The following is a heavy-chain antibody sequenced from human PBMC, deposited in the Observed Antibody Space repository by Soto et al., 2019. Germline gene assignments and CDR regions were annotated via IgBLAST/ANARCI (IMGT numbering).Heavy chain of an antibody. J-gene: IGHJ4*02. CDR2: INHSGST. Sequence: SETLSLTCAAYGGSFSGYYWSWIRQPPGKGLEWIGEINHSGSTNYNPSLKSRVTISVDTSKNQFSLKLSSVTAADTAVYYCARVVMTTVTTFFDYWGQGTLVTVSS. D-gene: IGHD4-17*01. CDR1: GGSFSGYY. V-gene: IGHV4-34*01. CDR3: ARVVMTTVTTFFDY.